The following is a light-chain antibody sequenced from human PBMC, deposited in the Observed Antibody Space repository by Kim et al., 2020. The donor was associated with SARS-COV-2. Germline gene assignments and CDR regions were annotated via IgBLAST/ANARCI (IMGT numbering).Light chain of an antibody. CDR3: QQYNNWPQT. V-gene: IGKV3-15*01. CDR1: QSVSSN. J-gene: IGKJ1*01. Sequence: EIVMTQSPATLSVSPGERATLSCRASQSVSSNLAWYQQKPGQAPRLLIYVASTRATGIPARFSGSGSGTEFTLTISSLQSEDVAVYYCQQYNNWPQTFGQGTKVDIK. CDR2: VAS.